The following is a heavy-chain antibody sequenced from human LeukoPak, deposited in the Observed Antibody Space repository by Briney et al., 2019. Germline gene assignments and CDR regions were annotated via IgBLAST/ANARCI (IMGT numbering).Heavy chain of an antibody. CDR3: ASLRGSGSHYVAPNTLDY. CDR1: GFTFSSYS. V-gene: IGHV3-21*01. J-gene: IGHJ4*02. Sequence: GGSLRLSCAASGFTFSSYSMNWVRQAPGKGLEWVSSISSSSSYIYYADSVKGRFTISRDNAKNSLYLQMNSLRAEDTAVYYCASLRGSGSHYVAPNTLDYWGQGTLVTVSS. D-gene: IGHD1-26*01. CDR2: ISSSSSYI.